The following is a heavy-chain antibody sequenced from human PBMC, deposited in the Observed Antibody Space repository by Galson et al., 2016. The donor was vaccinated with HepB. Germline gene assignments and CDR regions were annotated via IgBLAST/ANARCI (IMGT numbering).Heavy chain of an antibody. J-gene: IGHJ4*02. V-gene: IGHV3-23*01. CDR2: ISHNGVGT. D-gene: IGHD6-13*01. Sequence: SLRLSCAASEFTFSSYAMSWVRQAPGKGLEWVSCISHNGVGTFYADSVKGRFTISRDNSKNTVYPQMNSLGAEDTAVYYCAKDLWTGQQLAYYFDYWGQGTLVT. CDR3: AKDLWTGQQLAYYFDY. CDR1: EFTFSSYA.